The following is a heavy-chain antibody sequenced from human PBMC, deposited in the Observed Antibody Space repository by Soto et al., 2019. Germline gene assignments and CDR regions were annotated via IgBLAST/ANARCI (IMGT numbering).Heavy chain of an antibody. CDR2: IYYSGST. D-gene: IGHD6-13*01. Sequence: SETLSLTCTVSGGSISSGSYYWGWIRQPPGKGLEWIGSIYYSGSTYYNPSLKSRVTISVDTSKNQFSLKLSSVTAADTAVYYCARLAAAGQNYYYYGMDVWGQGTTVTVSS. V-gene: IGHV4-39*01. CDR1: GGSISSGSYY. J-gene: IGHJ6*02. CDR3: ARLAAAGQNYYYYGMDV.